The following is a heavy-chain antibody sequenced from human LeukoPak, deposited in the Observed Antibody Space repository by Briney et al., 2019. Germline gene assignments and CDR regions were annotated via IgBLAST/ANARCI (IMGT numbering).Heavy chain of an antibody. CDR3: AKLGGDHKYYYYYMDV. D-gene: IGHD2-21*02. CDR2: ISGSGGST. J-gene: IGHJ6*03. V-gene: IGHV3-23*01. CDR1: GFTFSSYA. Sequence: GGSLRLSCAASGFTFSSYAMSWVRQAPGKGLEWVSGISGSGGSTYYADSVKGRFTISRDNSKNTLYLQMNSLRAEDTAVYYCAKLGGDHKYYYYYMDVWGKGTTVTVSS.